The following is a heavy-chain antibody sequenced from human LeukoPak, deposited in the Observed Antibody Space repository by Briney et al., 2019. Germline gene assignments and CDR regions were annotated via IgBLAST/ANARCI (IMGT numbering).Heavy chain of an antibody. D-gene: IGHD3-10*01. CDR3: VRDRWFGELDV. CDR2: TYYRSKWYN. V-gene: IGHV6-1*01. CDR1: GDSVSSNSAA. J-gene: IGHJ6*02. Sequence: SQTLSLTCAISGDSVSSNSAAWNWFGQSPSRGLEWLGRTYYRSKWYNDYAVTVKSRIIINPDTSKNQFSLQLNSVTPEDTAVCYCVRDRWFGELDVWGQGTTVTVSS.